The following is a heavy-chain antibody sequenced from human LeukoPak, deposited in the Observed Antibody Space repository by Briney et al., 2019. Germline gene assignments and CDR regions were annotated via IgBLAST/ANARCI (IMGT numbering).Heavy chain of an antibody. CDR1: GGTFSSYA. Sequence: ASVKVSCKASGGTFSSYAISWVRQAPGQGLEWMGGIIPIFGTANYAQKFQGRVTITADESTSTAYMELSSLGSEDTAVYYCARRRYYCSGGSCYEDYWGQGTLVTVSS. V-gene: IGHV1-69*13. D-gene: IGHD2-15*01. CDR2: IIPIFGTA. CDR3: ARRRYYCSGGSCYEDY. J-gene: IGHJ4*02.